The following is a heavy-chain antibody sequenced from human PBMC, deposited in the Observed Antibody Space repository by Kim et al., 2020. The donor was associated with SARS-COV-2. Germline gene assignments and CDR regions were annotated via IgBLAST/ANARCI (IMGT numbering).Heavy chain of an antibody. Sequence: SETLSLTCAVYGGSFSGYYWSWIRQPPGKGLEWIGEINHSGSTNYNPSLKSRVTISVDTSKNQFSLKLSSVTAADTAVYYCARGVTTVNNWFDPWGQGTLVTVSS. CDR3: ARGVTTVNNWFDP. CDR2: INHSGST. D-gene: IGHD4-17*01. CDR1: GGSFSGYY. J-gene: IGHJ5*02. V-gene: IGHV4-34*01.